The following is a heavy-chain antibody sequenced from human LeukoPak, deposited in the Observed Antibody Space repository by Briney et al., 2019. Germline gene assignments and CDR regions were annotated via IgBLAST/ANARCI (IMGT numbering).Heavy chain of an antibody. J-gene: IGHJ4*02. CDR3: TRREDVIDY. Sequence: GGSLRLSCAASGFTLSGSSMHWVRQASGKGLEWVGYIRGKAHNYATAYAASVKGRFTISRDDSKNTAYLQINSLNTEDTAVYYCTRREDVIDYWGQGTLVTVSS. D-gene: IGHD3-16*01. CDR1: GFTLSGSS. CDR2: IRGKAHNYAT. V-gene: IGHV3-73*01.